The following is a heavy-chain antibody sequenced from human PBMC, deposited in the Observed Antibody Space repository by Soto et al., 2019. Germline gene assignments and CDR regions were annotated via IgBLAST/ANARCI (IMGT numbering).Heavy chain of an antibody. J-gene: IGHJ4*02. V-gene: IGHV4-59*13. Sequence: SETLSLTCSVSGGSMSEYFWSWIRQSPGKGLEWIGYIYYLGSTDYNPSLRSRVTISVDTSKRQFSLRLTSVTAADTAVYYCARDGYDGSGSPYPAYWGPGTQVTVSS. CDR1: GGSMSEYF. CDR2: IYYLGST. D-gene: IGHD3-10*01. CDR3: ARDGYDGSGSPYPAY.